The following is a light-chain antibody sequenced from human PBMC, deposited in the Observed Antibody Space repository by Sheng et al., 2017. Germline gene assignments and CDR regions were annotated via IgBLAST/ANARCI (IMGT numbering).Light chain of an antibody. CDR2: KAS. CDR3: QQYSNDWR. V-gene: IGKV1-5*03. J-gene: IGKJ1*01. CDR1: QDISNY. Sequence: DIQMTQSPSSLSASVGDRVTITCQASQDISNYLNWYQQKPGKAPKLLIYKASSLESGVPSRFSGSGSGTEFTLTISSLQPDDSATYYCQQYSNDWRFGQGTKVEIK.